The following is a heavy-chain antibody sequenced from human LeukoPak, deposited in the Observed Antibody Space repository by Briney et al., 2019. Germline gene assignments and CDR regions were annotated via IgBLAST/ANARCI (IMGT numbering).Heavy chain of an antibody. J-gene: IGHJ5*02. D-gene: IGHD2-2*01. V-gene: IGHV4-4*07. CDR3: ARDRVVVPAARNWFDP. CDR2: IYTSGST. Sequence: SETLSLTCTVSGGSISSYYWSWIRQPAGKGLEWIGRIYTSGSTNYNPSLKSRVTMSVETSKNQFSLKLSSVTAADTAVYYCARDRVVVPAARNWFDPWGQGTLVTVSS. CDR1: GGSISSYY.